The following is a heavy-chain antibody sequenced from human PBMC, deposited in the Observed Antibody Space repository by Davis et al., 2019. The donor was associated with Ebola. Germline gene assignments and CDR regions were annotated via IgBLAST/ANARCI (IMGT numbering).Heavy chain of an antibody. J-gene: IGHJ4*02. CDR2: ISSGGRTM. V-gene: IGHV3-11*01. D-gene: IGHD3-22*01. CDR3: ATHRGYGFHY. CDR1: GITFSAYY. Sequence: GESLKISCAASGITFSAYYMSWIRQAPGQGLEWVSHISSGGRTMYYADSVKGRFTISGDNAKNSLYLQMNGLRAEDTAVYYCATHRGYGFHYWGQGTLVTVSS.